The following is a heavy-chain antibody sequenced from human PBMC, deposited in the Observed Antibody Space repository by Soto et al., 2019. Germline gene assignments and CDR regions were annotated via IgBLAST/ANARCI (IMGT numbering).Heavy chain of an antibody. Sequence: GEPLKISCQVSGYTFTIYWIGWVRQMPGKGLEWMGTIYPSDSDTRYSPSFQGQVTISADQSINTAYLQWDSLKASDTAIYYCARPANTVADHFDLWGQGTPVTVSS. CDR1: GYTFTIYW. D-gene: IGHD4-17*01. CDR3: ARPANTVADHFDL. CDR2: IYPSDSDT. V-gene: IGHV5-51*01. J-gene: IGHJ4*02.